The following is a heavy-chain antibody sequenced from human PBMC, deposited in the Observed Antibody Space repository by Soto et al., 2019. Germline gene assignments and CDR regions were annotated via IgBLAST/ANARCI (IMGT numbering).Heavy chain of an antibody. Sequence: EAQLVESGGGLVQPGGSLRLSCVASGFSFSGYWMTWVRQAPGKGLEWVANIKQDGSEKYYVDSVKGRVTISRDNAKKSLFLEMSSLRAEDTATYYCGRYCRTGWARSYYYGMDVWGQGTTVTVSS. J-gene: IGHJ6*02. CDR2: IKQDGSEK. V-gene: IGHV3-7*01. CDR1: GFSFSGYW. D-gene: IGHD6-19*01. CDR3: GRYCRTGWARSYYYGMDV.